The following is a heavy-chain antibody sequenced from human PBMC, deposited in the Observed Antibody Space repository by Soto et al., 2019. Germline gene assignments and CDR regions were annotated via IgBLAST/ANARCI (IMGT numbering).Heavy chain of an antibody. CDR1: GGSFSGYY. CDR2: INHSGST. V-gene: IGHV4-34*01. D-gene: IGHD3-3*01. J-gene: IGHJ6*02. CDR3: ARGYYDFWSGYYSRAYYYGMDV. Sequence: SETLSLTCAVYGGSFSGYYWSWIRQPPGKGLEWIGEINHSGSTNYNPSLKSRVTISVDTSKNQFSLKLSSVTAADTAVYYCARGYYDFWSGYYSRAYYYGMDVWGQGTTVTVSS.